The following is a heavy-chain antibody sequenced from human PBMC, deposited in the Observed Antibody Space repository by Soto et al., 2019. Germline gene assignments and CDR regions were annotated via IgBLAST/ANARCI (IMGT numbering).Heavy chain of an antibody. CDR3: GRDRGIAAAGRGMDYYYGMDX. CDR1: GFTFSSYG. V-gene: IGHV3-33*01. D-gene: IGHD6-13*01. J-gene: IGHJ6*02. CDR2: ICYDGSNK. Sequence: GGSLRLSCAASGFTFSSYGMHWVRQAPGKGLEWVGVICYDGSNKYYAYSVKGRFTISTDNSNNTLYLQMNSLRAEDTAVYYCGRDRGIAAAGRGMDYYYGMDXWGQGTTVTVS.